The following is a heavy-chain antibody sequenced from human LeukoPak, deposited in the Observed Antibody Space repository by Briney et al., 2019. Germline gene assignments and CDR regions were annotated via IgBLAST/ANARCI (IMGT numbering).Heavy chain of an antibody. V-gene: IGHV4-39*01. D-gene: IGHD3-10*01. Sequence: PSETLSLTCTVSGGSISSSFYYWGWIRQPPGKGLEWIGSINYSGSTYYNPSLKSRVTISVDTSKNQFSLKLSSVTAADTAVYYCARRGYYGSGSYHDDNWFDPWGQGTLVTVSS. CDR1: GGSISSSFYY. J-gene: IGHJ5*02. CDR2: INYSGST. CDR3: ARRGYYGSGSYHDDNWFDP.